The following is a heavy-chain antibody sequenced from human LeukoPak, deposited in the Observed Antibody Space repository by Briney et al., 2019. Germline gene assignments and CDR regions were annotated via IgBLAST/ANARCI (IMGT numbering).Heavy chain of an antibody. CDR1: GGSFSGYY. J-gene: IGHJ4*02. V-gene: IGHV4-34*03. D-gene: IGHD2-21*02. CDR2: INHSGST. Sequence: PSETLSLTCAVYGGSFSGYYWSWIRQPPGKGLEWIGEINHSGSTNYNPSLKSRVTISVDTSKNQFSLKLSSVTAADTAVYYCRVTNVVVTAMIDYWGQGTLVTVSS. CDR3: RVTNVVVTAMIDY.